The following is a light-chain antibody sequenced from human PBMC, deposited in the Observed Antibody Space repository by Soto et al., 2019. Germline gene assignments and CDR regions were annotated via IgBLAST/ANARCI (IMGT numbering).Light chain of an antibody. J-gene: IGKJ1*01. CDR2: WAS. CDR1: QSVLYSSNNKNY. Sequence: DIVMTQSPDSLAVSLGERATINCKSSQSVLYSSNNKNYLAWYQQSPGQPPNLLIYWASTRESGVPDRVTGSGSGTDFTLTISSLQAEDVAIYYCQQYFSFPWTFGQGTKVEIK. V-gene: IGKV4-1*01. CDR3: QQYFSFPWT.